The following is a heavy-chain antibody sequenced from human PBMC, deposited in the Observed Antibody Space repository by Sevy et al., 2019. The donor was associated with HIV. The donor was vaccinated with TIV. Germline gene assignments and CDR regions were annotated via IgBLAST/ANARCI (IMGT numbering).Heavy chain of an antibody. D-gene: IGHD3-10*01. V-gene: IGHV3-33*01. CDR1: GFTFSSYG. CDR3: ARDSEVRGVIITPYFQH. J-gene: IGHJ1*01. Sequence: GGSLRLSCAASGFTFSSYGMHWVRQAPGKGLEWVAVIWYDGSNKYYADSVKGRFTISRDNSKNTLYLQMNSLRAEDTAVYYCARDSEVRGVIITPYFQHWVQGTLVTVSS. CDR2: IWYDGSNK.